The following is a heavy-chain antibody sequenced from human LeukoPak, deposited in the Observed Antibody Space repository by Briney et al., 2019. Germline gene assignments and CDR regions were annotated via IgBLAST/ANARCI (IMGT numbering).Heavy chain of an antibody. D-gene: IGHD3-10*01. CDR2: IYSGGST. CDR3: AREKDFDSGPCGLDP. Sequence: GGSLRLSCAASGFTVSSSYMSWVRQAPGKGLEWVSVIYSGGSTYYVDSVKGRFTISRDNSQNTLYLQMNSLRAEDTAVYYCAREKDFDSGPCGLDPWGQGTLVTISA. CDR1: GFTVSSSY. J-gene: IGHJ5*02. V-gene: IGHV3-66*01.